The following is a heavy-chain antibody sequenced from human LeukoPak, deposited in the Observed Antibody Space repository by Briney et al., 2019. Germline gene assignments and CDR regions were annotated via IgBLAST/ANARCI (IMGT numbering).Heavy chain of an antibody. D-gene: IGHD3-9*01. CDR2: ISGSGGST. V-gene: IGHV3-23*01. CDR3: AKDTGRYYDILTGLNYFDY. J-gene: IGHJ4*02. CDR1: GLTFSSYA. Sequence: PGGSLRLSRAASGLTFSSYAMSWVRQAPGKGLEWVSAISGSGGSTYYADSVKGRFTITRDNSKNMLYLQMNSLRAEDTAVYYCAKDTGRYYDILTGLNYFDYWGQGTLVTVSS.